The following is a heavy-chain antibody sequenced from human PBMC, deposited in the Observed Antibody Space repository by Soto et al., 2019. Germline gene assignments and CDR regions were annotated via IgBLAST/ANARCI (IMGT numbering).Heavy chain of an antibody. CDR2: IYTSGST. CDR3: ARDTYYYDSSGYYFAEYFQH. CDR1: GGSISSYY. V-gene: IGHV4-4*07. D-gene: IGHD3-22*01. Sequence: SETLSLTCTVSGGSISSYYWSWIRQPAGKGLEWIGRIYTSGSTNYNPSLKSRVTMSVDTSKNQFSLKLSSVTAADTAVYYRARDTYYYDSSGYYFAEYFQHWGQGTLVTVSS. J-gene: IGHJ1*01.